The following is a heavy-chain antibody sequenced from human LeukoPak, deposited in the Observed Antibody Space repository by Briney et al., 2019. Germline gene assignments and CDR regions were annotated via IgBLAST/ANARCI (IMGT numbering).Heavy chain of an antibody. CDR3: ARDTLWE. V-gene: IGHV3-30-3*01. CDR1: GFTFSGYT. CDR2: ISFDGSNK. Sequence: GGSLRLSCAVSGFTFSGYTMLWVRQAPGKGLEWVAVISFDGSNKYYGDSVKGRFTISRDNSKNTLYLQMNSLRPDDTAIYYCARDTLWEWGQGTLVTVSS. D-gene: IGHD1-26*01. J-gene: IGHJ4*02.